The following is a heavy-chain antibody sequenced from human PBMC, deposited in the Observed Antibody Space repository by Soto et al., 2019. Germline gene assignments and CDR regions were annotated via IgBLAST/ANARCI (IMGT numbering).Heavy chain of an antibody. D-gene: IGHD1-1*01. J-gene: IGHJ6*03. CDR3: ARAGNAYYHYYMYV. V-gene: IGHV1-46*03. CDR2: INPTDGSA. Sequence: QVQLVQSGAEVKKPGASVKVSCKASGYTFTSCYMHWVRQAPGQGLEWVGIINPTDGSATYAQRFRGRVTMTRDTSTSTVYVELSSLRSDDTAVYFCARAGNAYYHYYMYVWGKGNTVTVSS. CDR1: GYTFTSCY.